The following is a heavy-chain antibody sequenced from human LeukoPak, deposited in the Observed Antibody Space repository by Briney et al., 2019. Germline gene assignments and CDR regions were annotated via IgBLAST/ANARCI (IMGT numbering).Heavy chain of an antibody. V-gene: IGHV3-48*02. CDR1: GFTFRGYS. CDR2: ISSSSTTI. D-gene: IGHD2/OR15-2a*01. CDR3: VRESTYAFHI. J-gene: IGHJ3*02. Sequence: GGSLRLSCAASGFTFRGYSMNWVRQAPGKGLEWVSYISSSSTTIYYADSVRGRFTISRDNAKNSLYLQMNSLRDEDTAIYYCVRESTYAFHIWGQGTMVTVSS.